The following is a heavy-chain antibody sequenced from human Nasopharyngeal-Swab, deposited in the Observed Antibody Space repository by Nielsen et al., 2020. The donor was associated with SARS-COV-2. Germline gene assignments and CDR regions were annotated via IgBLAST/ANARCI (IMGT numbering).Heavy chain of an antibody. CDR3: ARVGIYGDYDLYFDY. V-gene: IGHV3-21*01. CDR1: GFTFSSYS. J-gene: IGHJ4*02. D-gene: IGHD4-17*01. Sequence: GESLKISCAASGFTFSSYSMNWVRQAPGKGLEWVSSISSSSSYIYYADSVKGRFTISRDNAKNSLYLQMNSLRAEDTAVYYCARVGIYGDYDLYFDYWDQGTLVTVSS. CDR2: ISSSSSYI.